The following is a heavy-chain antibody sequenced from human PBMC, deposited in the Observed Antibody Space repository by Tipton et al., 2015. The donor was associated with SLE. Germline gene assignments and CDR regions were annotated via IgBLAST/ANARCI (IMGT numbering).Heavy chain of an antibody. CDR1: NGSISSSPYY. V-gene: IGHV4-39*07. J-gene: IGHJ6*03. CDR2: IYYSGRT. Sequence: TLSLTCTVSNGSISSSPYYWGWIRQSPGKGLEWVVSIYYSGRTYYNPSLKSRVTISVDTSRNQCSLNLTSVTAADTAVYYCARGPYYYMDVWGKGTTVTVSS. CDR3: ARGPYYYMDV.